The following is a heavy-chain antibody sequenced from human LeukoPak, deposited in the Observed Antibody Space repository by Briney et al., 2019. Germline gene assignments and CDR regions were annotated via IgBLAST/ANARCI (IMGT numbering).Heavy chain of an antibody. D-gene: IGHD3-10*01. J-gene: IGHJ5*02. Sequence: GASVKVSCKASGYTFTSYDINWVRQATGQGLEWMGWMNPNSGNTGYAQKFQGRVTMTEDTSTDTAYMELSSLRSEDTAVYYCATTWFGDPKGSWFDPWGQGTLVTVSS. V-gene: IGHV1-8*01. CDR3: ATTWFGDPKGSWFDP. CDR1: GYTFTSYD. CDR2: MNPNSGNT.